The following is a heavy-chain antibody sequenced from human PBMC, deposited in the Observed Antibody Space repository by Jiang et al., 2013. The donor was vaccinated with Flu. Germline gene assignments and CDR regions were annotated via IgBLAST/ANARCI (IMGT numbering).Heavy chain of an antibody. CDR3: ARDGTGATFYFDY. V-gene: IGHV7-4-1*02. Sequence: EASGYTFTSRTIHWVRQAPGQGLEWMGYINTYSEKPTYAPGLTGRFVFSVDTSVRTTYLQITGLKTEDTAVYYCARDGTGATFYFDYWGQGSLVTVSS. CDR2: INTYSEKP. CDR1: GYTFTSRT. J-gene: IGHJ4*02. D-gene: IGHD3-10*01.